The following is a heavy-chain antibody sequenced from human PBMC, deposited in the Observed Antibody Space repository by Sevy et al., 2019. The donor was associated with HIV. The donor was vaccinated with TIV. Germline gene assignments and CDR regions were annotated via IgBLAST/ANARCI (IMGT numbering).Heavy chain of an antibody. CDR1: GFTFSSYW. CDR3: ARVDLGYGDYYGGANYYYGMDV. Sequence: GGSLRLSCAASGFTFSSYWMSWVRQAPGKGLEWVANIKQDGSEKYYVDSVKGRFTISRDNAKNSLYLQMISLRAEDTAVYYCARVDLGYGDYYGGANYYYGMDVWGQGTTVTVSS. J-gene: IGHJ6*02. V-gene: IGHV3-7*01. D-gene: IGHD4-17*01. CDR2: IKQDGSEK.